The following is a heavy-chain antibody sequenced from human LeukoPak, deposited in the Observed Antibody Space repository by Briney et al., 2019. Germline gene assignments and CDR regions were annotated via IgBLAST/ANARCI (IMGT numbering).Heavy chain of an antibody. CDR3: ARVNAGGIAVAASIGYYFDY. V-gene: IGHV1-69*13. J-gene: IGHJ4*02. CDR2: IIPIFGTA. D-gene: IGHD6-19*01. CDR1: GGTLSSYA. Sequence: AVTVSCPASGGTLSSYAISWVRQAPGQGLEWMGGIIPIFGTANYAQKFQGRVPITADASTGTAYMELSSLRSEDPAVYYFARVNAGGIAVAASIGYYFDYWGQGTLVTVSS.